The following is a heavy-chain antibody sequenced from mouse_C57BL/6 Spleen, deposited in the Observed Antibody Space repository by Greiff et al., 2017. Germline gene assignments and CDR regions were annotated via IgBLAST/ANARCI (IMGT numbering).Heavy chain of an antibody. D-gene: IGHD2-5*01. V-gene: IGHV5-4*03. CDR3: ARAYYSNLGGFAY. CDR2: ISDGGSYT. J-gene: IGHJ3*01. Sequence: EVMLVESGGGLVKPGGSLKLSCAASGFTFSSYAMSWVRQTPEKRLEWVATISDGGSYTYYPDNVKGRFTISRDNAKNNLYLQMSHLKSEDTAMYYCARAYYSNLGGFAYWGQGTLVTVSA. CDR1: GFTFSSYA.